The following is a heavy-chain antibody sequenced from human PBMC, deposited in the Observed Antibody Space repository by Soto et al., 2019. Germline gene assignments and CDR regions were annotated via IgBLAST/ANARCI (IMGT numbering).Heavy chain of an antibody. V-gene: IGHV1-18*01. J-gene: IGHJ6*02. Sequence: ASVKVSCKASGYTFTSYGISWVRQAPGQGLEWMGWISAYNGNTNYAQKLQGRVTMTTDTSTSTAYMELRSLRSDDTAVYYCARLASVVGSDGVRNYYYYGMDVWGQGNTVT. CDR3: ARLASVVGSDGVRNYYYYGMDV. D-gene: IGHD2-15*01. CDR2: ISAYNGNT. CDR1: GYTFTSYG.